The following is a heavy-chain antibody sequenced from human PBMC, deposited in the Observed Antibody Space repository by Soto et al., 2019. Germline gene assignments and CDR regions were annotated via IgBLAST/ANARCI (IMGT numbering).Heavy chain of an antibody. V-gene: IGHV1-69*13. Sequence: EASVKVSCKASGGTFSSYAISWVRQAPGQGLEWMGGIIPIFGTANYAQKFQGRVTITADESTSTAYMELSSLRSEDTAVYYCARESQFSSSSFDYWGQGTLVTVSS. J-gene: IGHJ4*02. CDR3: ARESQFSSSSFDY. CDR2: IIPIFGTA. D-gene: IGHD6-13*01. CDR1: GGTFSSYA.